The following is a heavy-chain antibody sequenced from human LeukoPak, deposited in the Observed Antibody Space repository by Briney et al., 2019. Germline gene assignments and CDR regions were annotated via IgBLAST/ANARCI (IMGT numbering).Heavy chain of an antibody. D-gene: IGHD3-10*01. CDR2: ISSSGSTI. Sequence: GGSLRLSCAASGFTFSSYEMNWVRQAPGKGLEWVPYISSSGSTIYYADSVKGRFTISRDNAKNSLYLQMNSLRAEDTAVYYCARDGSGSFPFDYWGQGTLVTVSS. CDR3: ARDGSGSFPFDY. V-gene: IGHV3-48*03. CDR1: GFTFSSYE. J-gene: IGHJ4*02.